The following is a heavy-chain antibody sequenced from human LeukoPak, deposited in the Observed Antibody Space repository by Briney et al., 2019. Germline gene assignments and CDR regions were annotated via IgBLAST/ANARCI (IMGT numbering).Heavy chain of an antibody. CDR1: GGSISSGGYY. D-gene: IGHD5-18*01. Sequence: SETLSLTCTVSGGSISSGGYYWSWIRQHPGKGLEWIGYIYYSGSTYYNPSLKSRVTISVDTSKNQFSLKLSSVTAADTAVYYCARRDTAMVFFDYWGQGTLVTVSS. CDR3: ARRDTAMVFFDY. V-gene: IGHV4-31*03. CDR2: IYYSGST. J-gene: IGHJ4*02.